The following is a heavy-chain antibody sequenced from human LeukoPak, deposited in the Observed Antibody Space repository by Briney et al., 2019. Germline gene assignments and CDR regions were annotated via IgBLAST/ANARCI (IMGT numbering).Heavy chain of an antibody. J-gene: IGHJ4*02. CDR1: GFTFSFYA. V-gene: IGHV3-23*01. Sequence: PGGSLRLSCVASGFTFSFYAMSWVRQAPGKGLEWVSTISGNVVNTHYADSVKGRFTISRDNAKNSLYLQMNSLRAEDTAVYYCARWGAAASDYWGQGTLVTVSS. CDR2: ISGNVVNT. CDR3: ARWGAAASDY. D-gene: IGHD6-13*01.